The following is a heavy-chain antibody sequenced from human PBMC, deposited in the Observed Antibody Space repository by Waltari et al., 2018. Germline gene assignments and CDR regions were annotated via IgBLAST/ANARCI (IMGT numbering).Heavy chain of an antibody. CDR2: IYYSGST. D-gene: IGHD2-2*01. CDR1: GGPLSSYY. V-gene: IGHV4-59*01. J-gene: IGHJ3*02. CDR3: ARGDCSSTSCSFDI. Sequence: QVQLQESGPGLVKPSETLSLTCTVSGGPLSSYYWTWIRPPPGKGLEWIVYIYYSGSTNYNPSLKSRVTISVDTSKNKYSLQMRSVAAADTAVYYCARGDCSSTSCSFDIWGQGTMVTVSS.